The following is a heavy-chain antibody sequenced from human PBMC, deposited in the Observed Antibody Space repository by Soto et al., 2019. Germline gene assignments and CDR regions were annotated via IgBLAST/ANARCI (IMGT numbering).Heavy chain of an antibody. Sequence: GGSLRLSSAASGFTFSNSWMSWVRQARWKGLEWGGRIKSKTDGGTTDYAAPVKGRFTISRDDSKNTLYLQMNSLKTEDTAVYYCTTDRVEMATILVYWGQGTLVTVS. CDR2: IKSKTDGGTT. CDR1: GFTFSNSW. CDR3: TTDRVEMATILVY. V-gene: IGHV3-15*01. D-gene: IGHD5-12*01. J-gene: IGHJ4*02.